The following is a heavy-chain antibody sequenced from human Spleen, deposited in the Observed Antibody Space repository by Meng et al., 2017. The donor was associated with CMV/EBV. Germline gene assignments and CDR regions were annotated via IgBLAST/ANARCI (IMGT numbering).Heavy chain of an antibody. CDR3: ARDRYCSSSNCYTGFDY. V-gene: IGHV3-72*01. CDR1: FSDHY. Sequence: FSDHYMDWVSQATGKGLEWVGRTRNKADSYTTDYAASVKGRFTISRDDSKNSLYLQMNSLKTEDTAVYYCARDRYCSSSNCYTGFDYWGQGTLVTVSS. CDR2: TRNKADSYTT. D-gene: IGHD2-2*02. J-gene: IGHJ4*02.